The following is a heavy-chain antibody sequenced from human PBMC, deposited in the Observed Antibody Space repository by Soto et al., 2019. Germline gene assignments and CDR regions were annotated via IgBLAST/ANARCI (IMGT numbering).Heavy chain of an antibody. CDR3: ARDKYDSSGYDFDY. CDR1: GYTFTSYA. CDR2: INAGNGNT. D-gene: IGHD3-22*01. J-gene: IGHJ4*02. V-gene: IGHV1-3*01. Sequence: QVQLVQSGAEVKKPGASVKVSCKASGYTFTSYAMHWVRQAPGQRLEWMGWINAGNGNTKYSQKFQGRVTITRDTXXSTAYMELSSLRSEDTAVYYCARDKYDSSGYDFDYWGQGTLVTVSS.